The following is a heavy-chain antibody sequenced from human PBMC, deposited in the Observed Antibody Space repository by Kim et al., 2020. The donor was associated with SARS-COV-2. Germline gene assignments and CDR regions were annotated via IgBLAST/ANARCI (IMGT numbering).Heavy chain of an antibody. V-gene: IGHV4-59*01. J-gene: IGHJ3*02. CDR1: GGSIGTYF. CDR3: ARASITIFTGLDAFDI. D-gene: IGHD3-3*01. Sequence: SETLSLTCSVSGGSIGTYFWSWIRQPPGKGLEWIGYSSYSGISAYNPSLESRVAISVETSRSQFSLRLSSVTAADTAVYYCARASITIFTGLDAFDIWG. CDR2: SSYSGIS.